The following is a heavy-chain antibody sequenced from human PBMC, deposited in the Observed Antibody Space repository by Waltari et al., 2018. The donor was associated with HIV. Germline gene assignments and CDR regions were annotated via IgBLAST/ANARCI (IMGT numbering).Heavy chain of an antibody. CDR3: VRAGRSSDGFDV. D-gene: IGHD6-6*01. CDR2: IESDGAST. CDR1: GFTFSRYW. V-gene: IGHV3-74*01. J-gene: IGHJ3*01. Sequence: EVQLVESGGGLVQPGGSLRLSCGASGFTFSRYWMHWVRQAPGKGLVWVSRIESDGASTNYAYSVKGRVTISRDNAKNTLSLQMNSLSVEDTAVYYCVRAGRSSDGFDVWGQGTMVTVSS.